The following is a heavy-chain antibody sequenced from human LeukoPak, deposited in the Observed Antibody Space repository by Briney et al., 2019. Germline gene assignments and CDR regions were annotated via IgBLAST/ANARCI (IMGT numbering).Heavy chain of an antibody. V-gene: IGHV3-30*18. D-gene: IGHD6-13*01. CDR2: ISYDGSNK. Sequence: GGSLRLSCAASGFTFGSYGMHWVRQAPGKGLEWVAVISYDGSNKYYADSVKGRFTISRDNSKNTLYLQMNSLRAEDTAVYYCAKDLSDSSSWLEYFQHWGQGTLVTVSS. CDR3: AKDLSDSSSWLEYFQH. CDR1: GFTFGSYG. J-gene: IGHJ1*01.